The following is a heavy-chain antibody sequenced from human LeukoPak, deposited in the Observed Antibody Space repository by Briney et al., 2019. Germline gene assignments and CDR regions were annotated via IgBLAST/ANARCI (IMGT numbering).Heavy chain of an antibody. D-gene: IGHD1-7*01. Sequence: SQTLSLTCTVSGGSISSGGYSWSWIRQPPGKGLEWIGYIYHSGSTYYNPSLKSRVTISVDRSKNQFSLKLSSVTAADTAVYHCARLGTNYEVDYWGQGTLVTVSS. CDR3: ARLGTNYEVDY. CDR1: GGSISSGGYS. J-gene: IGHJ4*02. V-gene: IGHV4-30-2*01. CDR2: IYHSGST.